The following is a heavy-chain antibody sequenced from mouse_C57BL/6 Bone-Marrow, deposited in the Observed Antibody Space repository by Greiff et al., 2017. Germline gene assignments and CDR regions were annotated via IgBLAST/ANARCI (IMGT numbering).Heavy chain of an antibody. CDR2: IDPSDSYT. CDR3: ARDGYYTFYAMDY. V-gene: IGHV1-59*01. CDR1: GYTFTSYW. J-gene: IGHJ4*01. Sequence: QVQLQQPGAELVRPGTSVKLSCKASGYTFTSYWMHWVKQRPGQGLEWIGVIDPSDSYTNYNQKFKGKATLTVDTSSSTAYMQLSSRTSEDSAVYYCARDGYYTFYAMDYWGQGTSVTVSS. D-gene: IGHD2-3*01.